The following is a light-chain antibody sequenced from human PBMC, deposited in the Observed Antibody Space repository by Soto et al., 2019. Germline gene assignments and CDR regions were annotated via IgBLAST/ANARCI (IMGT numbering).Light chain of an antibody. V-gene: IGLV1-44*01. CDR1: SSNIGTNT. CDR3: ESWDDSLYGAV. J-gene: IGLJ2*01. Sequence: QSVLTQPPSASGTPGQRVTISCSGSSSNIGTNTINWYQQFPGTAPKLLIYNNDQRPSGVPDRFSASKSGTSASLAISGLQSEVEADYYCESWDDSLYGAVFGGGTKLTVL. CDR2: NND.